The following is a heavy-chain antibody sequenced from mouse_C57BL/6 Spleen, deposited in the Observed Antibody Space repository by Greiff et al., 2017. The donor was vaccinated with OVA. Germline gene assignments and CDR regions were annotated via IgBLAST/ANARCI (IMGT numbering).Heavy chain of an antibody. CDR2: ILPGSGST. V-gene: IGHV1-9*01. CDR1: GYTFTGYW. D-gene: IGHD1-1*01. CDR3: ARSGIYYYGSSLYAMDY. Sequence: LVESGAELMKPGASVKLSCKATGYTFTGYWIEWVKQRPGHGLEWIGEILPGSGSTNYNEKFKGKATFTADTSSNTAYMQLSSLTTEDSAIYYCARSGIYYYGSSLYAMDYWGQGTSVTVSS. J-gene: IGHJ4*01.